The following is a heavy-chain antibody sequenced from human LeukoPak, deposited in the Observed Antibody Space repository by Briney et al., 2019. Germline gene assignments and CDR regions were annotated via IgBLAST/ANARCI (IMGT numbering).Heavy chain of an antibody. Sequence: SETLSFTCTGSGGSVSSGDYYWSWIRQPPGKGLEWIGHIYYSGSTNYNPSLKSRVSISVDTSKNQFSLKLSSMTAADTAVYYCARVVAGLYYFDYWGQGTLVTVSS. CDR2: IYYSGST. CDR1: GGSVSSGDYY. V-gene: IGHV4-61*08. D-gene: IGHD6-19*01. J-gene: IGHJ4*02. CDR3: ARVVAGLYYFDY.